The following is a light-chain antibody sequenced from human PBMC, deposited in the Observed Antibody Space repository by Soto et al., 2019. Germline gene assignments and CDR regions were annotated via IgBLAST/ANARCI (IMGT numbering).Light chain of an antibody. V-gene: IGKV1-5*01. CDR1: QSISSW. CDR2: DAS. J-gene: IGKJ1*01. Sequence: DIEMTQAPSTLSASVGDRVTLTCRASQSISSWLAWYQQKPGKAPKLLIYDASSLESGVPSRFSGSGSGTEFTLTISSLQPDDFATYYCQQYNSYIRTFGQGTKVEIK. CDR3: QQYNSYIRT.